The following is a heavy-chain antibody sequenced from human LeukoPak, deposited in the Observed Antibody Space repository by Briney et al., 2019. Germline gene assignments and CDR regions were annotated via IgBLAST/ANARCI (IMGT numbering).Heavy chain of an antibody. V-gene: IGHV3-30*04. CDR3: ARAGTITVVRGVFDY. J-gene: IGHJ4*02. CDR2: ISYDGINK. Sequence: GGSLRLSCAASGFTFSSYAMHWVRQAPGKGLEWVAVISYDGINKYYADSVKGRFTISRDNSKNTLYLQMDSLRAEDTAVYYCARAGTITVVRGVFDYWGQGTQVTVSS. CDR1: GFTFSSYA. D-gene: IGHD3-10*01.